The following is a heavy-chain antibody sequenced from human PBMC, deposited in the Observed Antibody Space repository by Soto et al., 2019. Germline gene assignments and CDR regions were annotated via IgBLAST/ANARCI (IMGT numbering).Heavy chain of an antibody. CDR2: IYHSGST. Sequence: PSETLSLTCAVSGGSISSGGYSWSWIRKPPGKGLEWIGYIYHSGSTYYNPSLKSRVTISVDRSKNQFSLKLSSVTAADTAVYYCARVAYCGGDCYRGFDPWGQGTLVTVSS. CDR1: GGSISSGGYS. D-gene: IGHD2-21*02. J-gene: IGHJ5*02. CDR3: ARVAYCGGDCYRGFDP. V-gene: IGHV4-30-2*01.